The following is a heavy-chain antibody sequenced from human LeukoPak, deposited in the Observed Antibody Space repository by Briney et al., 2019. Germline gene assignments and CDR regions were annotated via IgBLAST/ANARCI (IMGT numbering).Heavy chain of an antibody. J-gene: IGHJ6*02. V-gene: IGHV4-61*08. Sequence: SETLSLTCTVSGGSISSGGYYWSWIRQPPGKGLEWIGYIYYSGSTKYNPSLKSRVTISVDTSKNQFSLKLSSVTAADTAVYYCAGSYYYYGMDVWGQGTTVTVSS. D-gene: IGHD2-15*01. CDR1: GGSISSGGYY. CDR3: AGSYYYYGMDV. CDR2: IYYSGST.